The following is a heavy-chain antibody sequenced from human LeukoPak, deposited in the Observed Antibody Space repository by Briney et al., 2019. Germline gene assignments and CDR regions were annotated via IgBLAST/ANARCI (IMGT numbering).Heavy chain of an antibody. CDR1: GDSISTYC. V-gene: IGHV4-4*09. CDR2: ISTRGNT. Sequence: SETLSLICTVSGDSISTYCWNWIRRFPGKGLEWIGYISTRGNTNYNPSLKSRVTISVDTSKNQFSLRLSSVTAADTAVYFCARQLNIAARRWFDPWGQGTLVTVSS. J-gene: IGHJ5*02. CDR3: ARQLNIAARRWFDP. D-gene: IGHD6-6*01.